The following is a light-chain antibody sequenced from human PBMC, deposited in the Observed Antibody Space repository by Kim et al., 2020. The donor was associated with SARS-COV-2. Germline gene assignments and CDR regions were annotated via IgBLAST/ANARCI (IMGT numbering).Light chain of an antibody. CDR1: SRRRID. CDR2: GRN. Sequence: AWGQTARSISKGDSRRRIDASWYQQKPGEAAVIVIYGRNNRPSGSPDRCSGSNSGNTASLTITGGQAEDEADYYCNTQDSGGDSLVFGGGTQLTVL. V-gene: IGLV3-19*01. CDR3: NTQDSGGDSLV. J-gene: IGLJ3*02.